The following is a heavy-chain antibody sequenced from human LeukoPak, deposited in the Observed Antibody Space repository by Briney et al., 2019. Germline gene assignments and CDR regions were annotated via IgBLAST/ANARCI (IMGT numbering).Heavy chain of an antibody. CDR3: ASALLLWFGDFDY. D-gene: IGHD3-10*01. CDR1: GFTFSSYS. V-gene: IGHV3-48*01. J-gene: IGHJ4*02. Sequence: GGSLRLSCAASGFTFSSYSMNWVRQAPGKGLEWVSYISSSSSTIYYADSVKGRFTISRDNAKNSLYLQMNSLRAEDTAVYYCASALLLWFGDFDYWGQGTLVTVSS. CDR2: ISSSSSTI.